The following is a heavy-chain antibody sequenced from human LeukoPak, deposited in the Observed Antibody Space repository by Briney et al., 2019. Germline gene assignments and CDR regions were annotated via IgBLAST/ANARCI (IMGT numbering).Heavy chain of an antibody. V-gene: IGHV3-43*01. J-gene: IGHJ4*02. CDR1: GFTFDDYS. Sequence: GGSLRLSCDASGFTFDDYSMHWVRQRPGKDLQWVSLITWDGGSTFYADSVKGRFTISRDNAKNSLSLQMNSLKVEDTAVYYCATDRGYWGQGTLVIVSS. CDR2: ITWDGGST. CDR3: ATDRGY.